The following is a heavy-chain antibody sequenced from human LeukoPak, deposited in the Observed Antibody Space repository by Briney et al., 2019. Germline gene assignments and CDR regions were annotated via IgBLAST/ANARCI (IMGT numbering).Heavy chain of an antibody. D-gene: IGHD2-15*01. J-gene: IGHJ6*02. CDR2: ISYDGSNK. CDR3: ARERVAAYYGMDV. Sequence: GRSLRLSWAASGFTFSSYAMHLVRQAPGKGLEWVTCISYDGSNKYYADSVKGRFTISRDNSKNTLFLQMNSLRAEDTAVYYCARERVAAYYGMDVWGQGTTVTVSS. CDR1: GFTFSSYA. V-gene: IGHV3-30-3*01.